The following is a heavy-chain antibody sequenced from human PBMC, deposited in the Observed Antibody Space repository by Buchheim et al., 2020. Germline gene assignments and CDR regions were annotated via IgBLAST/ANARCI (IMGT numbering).Heavy chain of an antibody. CDR1: GFTFSSYA. J-gene: IGHJ4*02. CDR2: ISGSGGST. CDR3: AKGGGGGGVREWLDY. D-gene: IGHD3-3*01. Sequence: EVQLLESEGGLVQPGGSLRLSCAASGFTFSSYAMSWVRQAPGKGLEWVSAISGSGGSTYYADSVKGRFTISRDNSKNTLYLKMNSRGAEDAAVYYCAKGGGGGGVREWLDYWGQGTL. V-gene: IGHV3-23*01.